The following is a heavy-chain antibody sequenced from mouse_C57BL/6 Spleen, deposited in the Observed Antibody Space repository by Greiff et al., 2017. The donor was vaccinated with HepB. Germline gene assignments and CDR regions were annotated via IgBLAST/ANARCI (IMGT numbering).Heavy chain of an antibody. CDR2: ISYDGSN. J-gene: IGHJ1*03. CDR3: ARGAYGSSLSYFDV. V-gene: IGHV3-6*01. CDR1: GYSITSGYY. D-gene: IGHD1-1*01. Sequence: EVQLQQSGPGLVKPSQSLSLTCSVTGYSITSGYYWNWIRQFPGNKLEWMGYISYDGSNNYNPSLKNRISITRDTSKNQFFLKLNSVTTEDTATYYCARGAYGSSLSYFDVWGTGTTVTVSS.